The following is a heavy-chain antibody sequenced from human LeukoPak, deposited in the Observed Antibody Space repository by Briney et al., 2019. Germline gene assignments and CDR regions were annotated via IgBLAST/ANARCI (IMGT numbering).Heavy chain of an antibody. J-gene: IGHJ4*02. Sequence: SETLSLTCTVSGGSISNYYWSWIRQPAGKGLEWIGHMYIRGSTNYNPSLKSRVTMSVDTSKNQFSLKLTSVTAADTAVYYCTRDLELGFWGQGTLVIVST. CDR1: GGSISNYY. D-gene: IGHD1-7*01. V-gene: IGHV4-4*07. CDR3: TRDLELGF. CDR2: MYIRGST.